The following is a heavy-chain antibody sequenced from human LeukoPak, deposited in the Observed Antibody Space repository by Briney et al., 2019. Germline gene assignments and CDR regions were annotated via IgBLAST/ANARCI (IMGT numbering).Heavy chain of an antibody. Sequence: PGGSLGLSCSASGFTFSSYAMTWVRQAPGKGLEWVSTISGRGDLEFYTESVKGRFTVSRDHSKNMVHLQMDSLRAEGTAIYYCAREGDFWSGYPIDHYYYMDVWGKGTTVTVTS. D-gene: IGHD3-3*01. CDR1: GFTFSSYA. V-gene: IGHV3-23*01. CDR3: AREGDFWSGYPIDHYYYMDV. J-gene: IGHJ6*03. CDR2: ISGRGDLE.